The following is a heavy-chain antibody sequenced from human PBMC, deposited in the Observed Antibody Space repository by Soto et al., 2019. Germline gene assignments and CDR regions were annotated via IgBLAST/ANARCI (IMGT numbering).Heavy chain of an antibody. CDR3: ARRYGKNAFDI. J-gene: IGHJ3*02. CDR1: GGSISSYY. Sequence: PSATLSLTCTVSGGSISSYYWSWIRQPPGKGLEWIGYIYYSGSTNYNPSLKSRVTISVDTSKNQFSLKLSSVTAADTAVYYCARRYGKNAFDIWGQGTMVT. D-gene: IGHD5-18*01. V-gene: IGHV4-59*01. CDR2: IYYSGST.